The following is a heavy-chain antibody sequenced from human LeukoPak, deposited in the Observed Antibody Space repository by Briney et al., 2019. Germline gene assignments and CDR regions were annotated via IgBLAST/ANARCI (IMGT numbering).Heavy chain of an antibody. Sequence: GGSLRLSCAASGFTFSSYGMHWVRQAPGKGLEWVAVISYDGSNKYYADSVKGRFTTSRDNSKNTLYLQMNSLRAKDTAVYYCAKGWSSSWNDAFDIWGQGTMVTVSS. CDR1: GFTFSSYG. D-gene: IGHD6-13*01. CDR2: ISYDGSNK. J-gene: IGHJ3*02. V-gene: IGHV3-30*18. CDR3: AKGWSSSWNDAFDI.